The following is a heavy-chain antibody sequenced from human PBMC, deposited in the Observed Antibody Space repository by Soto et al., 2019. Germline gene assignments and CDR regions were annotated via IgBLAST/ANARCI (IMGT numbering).Heavy chain of an antibody. J-gene: IGHJ3*02. CDR2: INHSGST. CDR1: GGSFSGYY. Sequence: SETLSLTCAVYGGSFSGYYWSWIRQPPGKGLEWIGEINHSGSTNYNPSLKSRVTISVDTSKNQFSLKLSSVTAADTAVYYCARGGDSSGYYPFDAFDIWGQGTMVTVSS. V-gene: IGHV4-34*01. D-gene: IGHD3-22*01. CDR3: ARGGDSSGYYPFDAFDI.